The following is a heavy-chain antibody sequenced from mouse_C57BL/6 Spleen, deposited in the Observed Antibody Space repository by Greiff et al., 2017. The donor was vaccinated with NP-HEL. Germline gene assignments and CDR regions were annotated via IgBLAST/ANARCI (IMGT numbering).Heavy chain of an antibody. D-gene: IGHD2-5*01. CDR2: IDPEDGDT. CDR1: GFNIKDYY. Sequence: VQLQQSGAALVRPGASVKLSCTASGFNIKDYYMHWVKQRPEQGLEWIGRIDPEDGDTEYAPKFQGKATMTADTSSNTAYLQLSSLTSEDTAVYYCTTVYSNFWFAYWGQGTLVTVSA. V-gene: IGHV14-1*01. CDR3: TTVYSNFWFAY. J-gene: IGHJ3*01.